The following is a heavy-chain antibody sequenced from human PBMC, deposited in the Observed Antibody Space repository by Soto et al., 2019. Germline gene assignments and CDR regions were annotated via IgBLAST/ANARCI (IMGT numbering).Heavy chain of an antibody. D-gene: IGHD2-2*01. Sequence: QVQLVESGGGVVQPGRSLRLSCAASGFTFSSYGMHWVRQAPGKGLEWVAVIWYDGSNKYYADSVKGRFTISRDNSKNTLYLQMNSLRAEDTAVYYCARRKSFQLRYYYYYGMDVWGQGTTVTVSS. J-gene: IGHJ6*02. CDR2: IWYDGSNK. CDR1: GFTFSSYG. CDR3: ARRKSFQLRYYYYYGMDV. V-gene: IGHV3-33*01.